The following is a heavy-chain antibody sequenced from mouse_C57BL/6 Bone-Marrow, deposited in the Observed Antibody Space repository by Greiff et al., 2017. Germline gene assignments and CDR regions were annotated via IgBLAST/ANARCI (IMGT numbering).Heavy chain of an antibody. Sequence: VQLQQSGPGLVQPSPSLSITCTASGFSLTSYGVHWVRQSPGKGLEWLGVIWRGGSTDYNAAFISSLSIRKDNSRSHVFLKISSLQADATAIYYGARENYYGSSYWYFDVWGKGTTVTVPS. CDR3: ARENYYGSSYWYFDV. D-gene: IGHD1-1*01. J-gene: IGHJ1*03. CDR1: GFSLTSYG. CDR2: IWRGGST. V-gene: IGHV2-2*01.